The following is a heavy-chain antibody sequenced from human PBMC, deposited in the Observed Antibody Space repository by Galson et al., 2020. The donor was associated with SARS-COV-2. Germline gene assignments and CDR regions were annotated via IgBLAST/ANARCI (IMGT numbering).Heavy chain of an antibody. Sequence: SETMSLTCAVYGGSFSDHYWSWNRQSPGTGLEWIGEINHSGSTKSSPSLKSRVTIAVDTSKNQFSLKLTSMTAADTAVYYCAGSRQDVTMIVVAITAYYHSMDVWSKGTTVTISS. CDR2: INHSGST. J-gene: IGHJ6*03. V-gene: IGHV4-34*01. CDR1: GGSFSDHY. CDR3: AGSRQDVTMIVVAITAYYHSMDV. D-gene: IGHD3-22*01.